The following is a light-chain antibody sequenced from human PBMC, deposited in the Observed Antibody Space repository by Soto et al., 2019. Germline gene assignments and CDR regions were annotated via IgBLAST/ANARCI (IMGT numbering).Light chain of an antibody. Sequence: EIVMTQSPATLSVSPGERATLSCRASQSISGVLAWYQQRPGQPPRLLIYGVATRATSVPDRFSGSGAGSDFTLTISGLQSEDFAVYYCQQGHDWPLTFGQGTRLDIK. CDR1: QSISGV. J-gene: IGKJ2*01. CDR2: GVA. CDR3: QQGHDWPLT. V-gene: IGKV3-15*01.